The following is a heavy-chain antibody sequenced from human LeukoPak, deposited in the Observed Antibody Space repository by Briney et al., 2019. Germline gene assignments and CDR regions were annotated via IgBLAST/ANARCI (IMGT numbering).Heavy chain of an antibody. D-gene: IGHD5-12*01. CDR2: IRYDGSNK. V-gene: IGHV3-30*02. CDR1: GFTFSSYG. Sequence: GGSLRLSCAASGFTFSSYGMHWVRQAPGKGLEWVAFIRYDGSNKYYADSVKGRFTISRDNSKNTLYLQMNSLRAEDTAVYYCGPGYSGRQVIGDYWGQGTLVTVSS. CDR3: GPGYSGRQVIGDY. J-gene: IGHJ4*02.